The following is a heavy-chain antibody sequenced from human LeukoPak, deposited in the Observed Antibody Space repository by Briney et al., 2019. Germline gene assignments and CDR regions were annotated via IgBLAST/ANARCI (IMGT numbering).Heavy chain of an antibody. Sequence: ASVKVSCKTSGYSFILYGISWVRQAPGQGPEWMGWISTSTGDTKYTQKFQGRVTLTTDTSTSTAYMELSSLRSDDTAVYYCARDDNYGIFVNVDYWGQGTLVTVSS. CDR3: ARDDNYGIFVNVDY. J-gene: IGHJ4*02. V-gene: IGHV1-18*01. D-gene: IGHD4-11*01. CDR1: GYSFILYG. CDR2: ISTSTGDT.